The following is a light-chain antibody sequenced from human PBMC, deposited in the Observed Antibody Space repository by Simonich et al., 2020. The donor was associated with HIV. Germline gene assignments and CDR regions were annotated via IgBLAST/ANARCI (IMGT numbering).Light chain of an antibody. CDR3: MQTLQTPFT. J-gene: IGKJ3*01. V-gene: IGKV2-28*01. Sequence: DIVMTQSPLSLPVTPGEPASISCRHSQSLLSDNGLNDLDWYLRKPGQSPQLLIYLGSNRASGVPDRFSGSGSGTDFTLKISRVEAEDVGVYYCMQTLQTPFTFGPGTKVDIK. CDR1: QSLLSDNGLND. CDR2: LGS.